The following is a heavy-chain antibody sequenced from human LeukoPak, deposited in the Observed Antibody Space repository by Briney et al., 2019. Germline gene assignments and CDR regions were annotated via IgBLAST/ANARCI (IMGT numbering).Heavy chain of an antibody. CDR1: GYTFTDYN. Sequence: ASVKVSCKASGYTFTDYNIHWVRQAPGQGLEWMGRINPNSGGTNYAQKFQGRVTMTRDTSISTAYMELSRLRSDDTAVYYCARGMATIALSDAFDIWGQGTMVTVSS. D-gene: IGHD5-24*01. CDR3: ARGMATIALSDAFDI. V-gene: IGHV1-2*06. J-gene: IGHJ3*02. CDR2: INPNSGGT.